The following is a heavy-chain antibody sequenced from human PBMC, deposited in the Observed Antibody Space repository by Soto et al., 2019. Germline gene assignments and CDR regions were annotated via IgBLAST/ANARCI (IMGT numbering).Heavy chain of an antibody. CDR1: GFTFSSYW. CDR2: IKQDGSEK. Sequence: GGSLRLSCAASGFTFSSYWMSWVRQAPGKGLEWVANIKQDGSEKYYVDSVKGRFTISRDNAKNSLYLQMNSLRAEDTAVYYCARLRGGPVGDDAFDIWGQGTMVTVSS. V-gene: IGHV3-7*01. CDR3: ARLRGGPVGDDAFDI. D-gene: IGHD3-10*01. J-gene: IGHJ3*02.